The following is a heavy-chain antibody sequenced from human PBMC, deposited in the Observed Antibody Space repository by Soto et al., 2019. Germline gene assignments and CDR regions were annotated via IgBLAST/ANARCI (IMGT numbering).Heavy chain of an antibody. Sequence: GPSVKVSCKASGGTFSSYAISWVRQAPGQGLEWMGGIIPIFGTANYAQKFQGRVTITADESTSTAYMELSSLRSEDTAVYYCARDRSGMITFGGVSNWFDPWGQGTLVTVSS. D-gene: IGHD3-16*01. J-gene: IGHJ5*02. CDR1: GGTFSSYA. V-gene: IGHV1-69*13. CDR2: IIPIFGTA. CDR3: ARDRSGMITFGGVSNWFDP.